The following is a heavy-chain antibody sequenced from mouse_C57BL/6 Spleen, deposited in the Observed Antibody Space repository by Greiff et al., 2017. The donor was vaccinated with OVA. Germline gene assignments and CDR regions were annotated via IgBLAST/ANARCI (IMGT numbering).Heavy chain of an antibody. D-gene: IGHD4-1*01. Sequence: VKLQQSGAELVRPGTSVKVSCKASGYAFTNYLIEWVKQRPGQGLEWIGVINPGSGGTNYNEKFKGKATLTADKSSSTAYMQLSSLTSEDSAVYFCARSGTGTDPFAYWGQGTLVTVSA. V-gene: IGHV1-54*01. J-gene: IGHJ3*01. CDR1: GYAFTNYL. CDR3: ARSGTGTDPFAY. CDR2: INPGSGGT.